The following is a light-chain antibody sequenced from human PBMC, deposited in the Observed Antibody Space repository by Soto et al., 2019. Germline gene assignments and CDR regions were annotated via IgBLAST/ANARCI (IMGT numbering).Light chain of an antibody. CDR3: CSYTRTTSFV. Sequence: QSVLTQPASVSGSPGQSITISCTGTSNDVGGYNYVSWFQQHAGKAPKFMIYDVSHCSSGFSNRFSGSKSGNTASLTISGLKAADYAGYYCCSYTRTTSFVFGTGTKLTVL. V-gene: IGLV2-14*03. CDR2: DVS. CDR1: SNDVGGYNY. J-gene: IGLJ1*01.